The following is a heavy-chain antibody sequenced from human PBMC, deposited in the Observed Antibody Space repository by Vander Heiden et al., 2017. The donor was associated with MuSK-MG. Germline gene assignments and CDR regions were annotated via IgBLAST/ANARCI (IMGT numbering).Heavy chain of an antibody. J-gene: IGHJ5*02. CDR3: ARGGRAPLNWFDP. V-gene: IGHV4-61*02. D-gene: IGHD3-16*01. Sequence: QVQLQESGPGLVKPSQTLSLTCTVSGGSISSGSYYWSWIRQPAGKGLEWIGRIYTSGSTNYNPALKSRVTISVDTSKNQFSLKLSSVTAADTAVYYCARGGRAPLNWFDPWGQGTLVTVSS. CDR2: IYTSGST. CDR1: GGSISSGSYY.